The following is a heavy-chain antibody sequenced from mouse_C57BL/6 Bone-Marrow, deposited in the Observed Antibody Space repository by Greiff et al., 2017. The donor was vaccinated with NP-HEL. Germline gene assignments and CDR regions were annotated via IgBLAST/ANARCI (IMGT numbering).Heavy chain of an antibody. CDR2: IYPRSGNT. CDR1: GYTFTSYG. CDR3: IYYGYDGFAY. Sequence: QVQLQQSGAELARPGASVKLSCKASGYTFTSYGISWVKQRTGQGLEWIGEIYPRSGNTYYNEKFKGKATLTADKSSSTAYMELRSLTSEDSAVYFCIYYGYDGFAYWGQGTLVTVSA. V-gene: IGHV1-81*01. J-gene: IGHJ3*01. D-gene: IGHD2-2*01.